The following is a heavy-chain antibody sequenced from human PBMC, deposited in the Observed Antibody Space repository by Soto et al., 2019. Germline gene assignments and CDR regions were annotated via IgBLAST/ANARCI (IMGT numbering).Heavy chain of an antibody. CDR1: GGSISSYY. CDR3: LTQGFGPLHGLVDV. J-gene: IGHJ6*02. Sequence: PSETLSLTCTVSGGSISSYYWSWIRQPPGKGLEWIGYIYYSGSTKYNPSLKSRLIISVDTSQNQVSLKLASVTAADTAVYYCLTQGFGPLHGLVDVWGQGTTVTVSS. D-gene: IGHD3-10*01. V-gene: IGHV4-59*08. CDR2: IYYSGST.